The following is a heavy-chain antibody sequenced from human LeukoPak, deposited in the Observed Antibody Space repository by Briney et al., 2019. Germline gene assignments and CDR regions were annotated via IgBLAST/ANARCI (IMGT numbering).Heavy chain of an antibody. CDR3: ARGPRNYDFWSGYYY. CDR1: GGSISSYY. J-gene: IGHJ4*02. V-gene: IGHV4-59*06. Sequence: PSETLSLTCTVSGGSISSYYWSWIRQPPGKGLEWIGYIYYSGSTYYNPSLKSRVTISVDTSKNQFSLKLSSVTAADAAVYYCARGPRNYDFWSGYYYWGQGTLVTVSS. CDR2: IYYSGST. D-gene: IGHD3-3*01.